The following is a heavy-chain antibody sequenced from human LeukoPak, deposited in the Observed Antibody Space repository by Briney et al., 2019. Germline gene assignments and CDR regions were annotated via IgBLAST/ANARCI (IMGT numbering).Heavy chain of an antibody. CDR2: ISSSGSTI. CDR3: ARDQTASSGWSYYYYYMDV. J-gene: IGHJ6*03. Sequence: GGSLRLSCAASGFTFSSYEMNWVRQAPGKGLEWVSYISSSGSTIYYADSVKGRFTISRDNAKNSLYLQMNSLRAEDTALYYCARDQTASSGWSYYYYYMDVWGKGTTVTVSS. D-gene: IGHD3-22*01. CDR1: GFTFSSYE. V-gene: IGHV3-48*03.